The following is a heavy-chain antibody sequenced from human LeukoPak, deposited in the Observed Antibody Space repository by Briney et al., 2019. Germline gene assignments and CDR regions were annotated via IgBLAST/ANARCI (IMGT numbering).Heavy chain of an antibody. CDR2: INPSGGST. D-gene: IGHD3-16*01. CDR3: AIGNVWGKY. J-gene: IGHJ4*02. V-gene: IGHV1-46*01. Sequence: ASVKVSCKASGYTFTSYYMHWVRQAPGQGLEWMGIINPSGGSTTYAQKFQGRVTMTRDTSTRKVCMELSSLRSEDTAVYYCAIGNVWGKYWGQGTLVPVS. CDR1: GYTFTSYY.